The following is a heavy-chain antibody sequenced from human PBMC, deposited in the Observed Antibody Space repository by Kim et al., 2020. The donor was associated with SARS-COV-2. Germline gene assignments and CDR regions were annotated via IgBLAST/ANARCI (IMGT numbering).Heavy chain of an antibody. D-gene: IGHD5-12*01. J-gene: IGHJ5*02. CDR3: TTIDIVATIRFDP. Sequence: GGSLRLSCAASGFTFSNAWMSWARQAPGKGLEWVGRIKSKADGGTTDYAAPVKGRFTISRDDSKNTLYLQMNGLKTEDTAVYYCTTIDIVATIRFDPWGQGTLVTVSS. CDR2: IKSKADGGTT. CDR1: GFTFSNAW. V-gene: IGHV3-15*01.